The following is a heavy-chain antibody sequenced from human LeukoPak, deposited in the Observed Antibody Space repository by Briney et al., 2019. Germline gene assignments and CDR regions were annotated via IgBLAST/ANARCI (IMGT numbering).Heavy chain of an antibody. V-gene: IGHV3-53*01. CDR2: IYGGGST. J-gene: IGHJ4*02. CDR3: ASWPGGWYGEDS. Sequence: PSETLSLTCTVSGGSISSSSYYWGWIRQPPGKGLEWVSVIYGGGSTYYADSVKGRFTISRDTSKNTLYLQMNSLRAEDTAVYYCASWPGGWYGEDSWGQGTLVTVSS. CDR1: GGSISSSSYY. D-gene: IGHD6-19*01.